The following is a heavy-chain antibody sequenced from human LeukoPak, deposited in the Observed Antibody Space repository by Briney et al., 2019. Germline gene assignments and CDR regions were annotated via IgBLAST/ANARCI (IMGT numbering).Heavy chain of an antibody. V-gene: IGHV3-48*04. D-gene: IGHD3-22*01. CDR1: GFTFSSYS. Sequence: GGSLRLSCAASGFTFSSYSMNWVRQAPGKGLEWVSYISSSSSTIYYADSVKGRFTISRDNAKNSLYLQMNSLRAEDTAVYYCARVFSGITMIVDYGMDVWGQGTTVTVSS. CDR2: ISSSSSTI. CDR3: ARVFSGITMIVDYGMDV. J-gene: IGHJ6*02.